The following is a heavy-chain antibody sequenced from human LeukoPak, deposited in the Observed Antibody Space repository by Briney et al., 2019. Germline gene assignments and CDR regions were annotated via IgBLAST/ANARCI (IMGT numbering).Heavy chain of an antibody. CDR3: ARAGGYGLIDY. CDR2: IYHSGTTYSGST. J-gene: IGHJ4*02. D-gene: IGHD5-18*01. Sequence: SETLSLTCNVSGASMSNYYWVWIRQPPGKGLEWIGSIYHSGTTYSGSTYYNPSLKSRVTISLDTPKNQFSLKVGSMTAADTAVYYCARAGGYGLIDYWGQGTMVTVSS. V-gene: IGHV4-39*07. CDR1: GASMSNYY.